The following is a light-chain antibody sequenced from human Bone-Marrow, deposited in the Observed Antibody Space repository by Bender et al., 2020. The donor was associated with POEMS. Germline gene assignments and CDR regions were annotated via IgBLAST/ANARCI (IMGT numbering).Light chain of an antibody. J-gene: IGLJ2*01. CDR3: SSYTRRSTVV. CDR2: NVS. V-gene: IGLV2-14*03. Sequence: QSALTQPASVSGSPGQSITISCTGTTSDVGGYDYVSWYQQHPGKAPKLMIHNVSRRPSGVSNRFSGSKSGNAASLTISGLQAEDEADYYCSSYTRRSTVVFGGGTKLTVL. CDR1: TSDVGGYDY.